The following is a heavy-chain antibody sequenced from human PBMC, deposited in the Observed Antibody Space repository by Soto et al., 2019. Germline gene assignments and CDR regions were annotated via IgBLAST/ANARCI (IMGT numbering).Heavy chain of an antibody. D-gene: IGHD3-10*01. CDR3: ARWIMVRGVRYYFDY. J-gene: IGHJ4*02. CDR1: GYSFTSYW. CDR2: IYPGDSDT. Sequence: EVQLVQSGAEVKKPGESLKISCKGSGYSFTSYWIGWVRQMPGKGLEWMGIIYPGDSDTRYSPSFQGQVTISADKSISTAYLQWSSLKASDTAMYYCARWIMVRGVRYYFDYWGQGTLVTVSS. V-gene: IGHV5-51*03.